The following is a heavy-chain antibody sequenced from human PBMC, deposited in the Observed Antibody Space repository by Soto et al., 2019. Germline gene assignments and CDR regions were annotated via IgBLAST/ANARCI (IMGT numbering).Heavy chain of an antibody. Sequence: QVQLVQSGAEVKKPGASVKVSCRTSGYTFISYYIHWVRQAPGQGLEWMGLINPTDAYTDYAQKFQGRITLTRDTSTSIVYMELSSLRSEDTAIYYCARDHVDTPMTNFDCWGQGSLVTVSS. J-gene: IGHJ4*02. CDR1: GYTFISYY. D-gene: IGHD5-18*01. V-gene: IGHV1-46*01. CDR2: INPTDAYT. CDR3: ARDHVDTPMTNFDC.